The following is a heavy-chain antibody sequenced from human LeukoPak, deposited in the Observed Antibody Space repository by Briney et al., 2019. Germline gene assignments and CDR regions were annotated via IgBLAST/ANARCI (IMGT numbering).Heavy chain of an antibody. CDR1: GFTFSGYW. V-gene: IGHV3-7*01. CDR2: IKHDGSEK. J-gene: IGHJ4*02. Sequence: GGSLRLSCSASGFTFSGYWMTWVRQASGKGLEWVASIKHDGSEKYYVDSVKGRFTISRDNAKNSLHLQMNSLRAEDTAVYYWARRVGFYGEHGDYWGQGTLVTVSS. D-gene: IGHD4-17*01. CDR3: ARRVGFYGEHGDY.